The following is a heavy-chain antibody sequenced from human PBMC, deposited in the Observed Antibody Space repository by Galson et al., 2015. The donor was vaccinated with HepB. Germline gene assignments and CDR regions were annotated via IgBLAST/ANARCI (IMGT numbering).Heavy chain of an antibody. D-gene: IGHD5-18*01. CDR3: AREYRGYSYGYYYYYGMDV. Sequence: SVKVSCKASGYTFTGYYMHWVRQAPGQGLEWMGWINPNSGGTNYAQKFQGWVTMTRDTSISTAYMELSRLRSDDTAVYYCAREYRGYSYGYYYYYGMDVWGQGTTVTVSS. V-gene: IGHV1-2*04. J-gene: IGHJ6*02. CDR1: GYTFTGYY. CDR2: INPNSGGT.